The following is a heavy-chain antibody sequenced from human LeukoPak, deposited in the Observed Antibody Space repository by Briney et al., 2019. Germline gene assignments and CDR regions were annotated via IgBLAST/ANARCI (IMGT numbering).Heavy chain of an antibody. Sequence: PRGSLRLSCAASGFTFSRYALNWVRQAPGRGLEWVSTITRSGTNTYSAVSVKGRFTISRDNSKNTLYLQMNSLRAEDTAVYYCARIHLDTNMASDFWGQGTLVTVPS. V-gene: IGHV3-23*01. J-gene: IGHJ4*02. D-gene: IGHD5-18*01. CDR1: GFTFSRYA. CDR2: ITRSGTNT. CDR3: ARIHLDTNMASDF.